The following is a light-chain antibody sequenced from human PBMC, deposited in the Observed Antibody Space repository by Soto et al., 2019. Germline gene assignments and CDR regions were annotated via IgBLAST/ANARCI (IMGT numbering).Light chain of an antibody. CDR3: ATWDVSLHGYV. CDR2: NNN. V-gene: IGLV1-44*01. CDR1: GSNIGSRT. Sequence: QSVLTQPPSASGTPGQRVTISCSGGGSNIGSRTVNWYQQLPGTAPKLLIYNNNQRPSGVPDRFSGSKSGTSASLAISGLQSEDEADYSCATWDVSLHGYVFGSGTKLTVL. J-gene: IGLJ1*01.